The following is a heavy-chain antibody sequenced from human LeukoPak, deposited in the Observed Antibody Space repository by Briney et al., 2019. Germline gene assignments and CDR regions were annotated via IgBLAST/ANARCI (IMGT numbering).Heavy chain of an antibody. Sequence: GGSLRLSCAASGFTFSSYWMSWVRQAPGKGLEWVSAISGSEDSTSYAESVKGRFTISRDNSKNTVYLQMNSLRVDDTAVYFCAKESPLRRRPQYWGQGTLVTVAS. CDR3: AKESPLRRRPQY. V-gene: IGHV3-23*01. CDR2: ISGSEDST. D-gene: IGHD6-25*01. CDR1: GFTFSSYW. J-gene: IGHJ4*02.